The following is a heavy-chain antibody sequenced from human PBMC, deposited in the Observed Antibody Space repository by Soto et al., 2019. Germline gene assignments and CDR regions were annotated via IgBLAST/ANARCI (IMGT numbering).Heavy chain of an antibody. V-gene: IGHV3-23*01. Sequence: EVQLLESGGGLVQPGGSLRLSCAASGFTFSNYAMTWVRQAPGKGLEWVSAINGDGGGNGGSTYYADSVKGQFTISRDNSRNTLYLHMNNLRVEDTPAYYCAKRPLTWYLGLDYWGQGALVTVSS. CDR1: GFTFSNYA. D-gene: IGHD3-9*01. CDR2: INGDGGGNGGST. J-gene: IGHJ4*02. CDR3: AKRPLTWYLGLDY.